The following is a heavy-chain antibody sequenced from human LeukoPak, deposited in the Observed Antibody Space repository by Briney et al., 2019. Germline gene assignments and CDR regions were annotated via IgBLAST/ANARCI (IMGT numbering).Heavy chain of an antibody. J-gene: IGHJ4*02. CDR2: INHTGST. V-gene: IGHV4-34*01. Sequence: SETLSLTCAVYGGSFSGYYWSWIRQPPGKGLEWIGEINHTGSTSYNPSLKSRVTISVDTSKNQFSLQLSSVTAAETAVYYCARRESNYYDSSGPSYYFDYWGQGTLVTVSP. CDR3: ARRESNYYDSSGPSYYFDY. D-gene: IGHD3-22*01. CDR1: GGSFSGYY.